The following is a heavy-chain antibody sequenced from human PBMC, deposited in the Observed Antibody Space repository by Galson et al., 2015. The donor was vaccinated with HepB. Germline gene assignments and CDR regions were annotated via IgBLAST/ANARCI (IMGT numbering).Heavy chain of an antibody. CDR1: GFTVSSNY. J-gene: IGHJ4*02. CDR2: IYSGGST. D-gene: IGHD5-12*01. V-gene: IGHV3-66*01. Sequence: SLRLSCAASGFTVSSNYMSWVRQAPGKGLEWVSVIYSGGSTYYADSVKGRFTISRDNSKNTLYLQMNSLRAEDTAVYYCARAKPRGYSGYDTDGFDYWGQGTLVTVSS. CDR3: ARAKPRGYSGYDTDGFDY.